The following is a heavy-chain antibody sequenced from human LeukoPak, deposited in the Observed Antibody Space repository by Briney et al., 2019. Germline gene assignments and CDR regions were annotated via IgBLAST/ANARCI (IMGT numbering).Heavy chain of an antibody. V-gene: IGHV3-23*01. D-gene: IGHD6-6*01. CDR2: ISGSGGTT. J-gene: IGHJ4*02. CDR3: AIDGGGHSKQLAKRFGY. Sequence: GGSLRLSCAASGFTFSTYAMNWVRQAPGKGLEWVSVISGSGGTTYYADSVKGRFTISRDNSKNTLYLQMNSLRAEDTAIYYCAIDGGGHSKQLAKRFGYWGQGTLVTVSS. CDR1: GFTFSTYA.